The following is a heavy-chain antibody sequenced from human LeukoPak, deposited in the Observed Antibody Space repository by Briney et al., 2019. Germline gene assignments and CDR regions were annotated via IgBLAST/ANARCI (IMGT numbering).Heavy chain of an antibody. CDR2: ISGGGGST. V-gene: IGHV3-23*01. J-gene: IGHJ4*02. CDR1: GFTFSSYA. D-gene: IGHD6-13*01. Sequence: GGSLRLSCAASGFTFSSYAMSWVRQAPGKGLEWVSGISGGGGSTYYADSVKGRFTISRDNSKNTLYLQMNSLRAEDTAVYYCAKAPSSTWSPFDDWGQGTLVTVSS. CDR3: AKAPSSTWSPFDD.